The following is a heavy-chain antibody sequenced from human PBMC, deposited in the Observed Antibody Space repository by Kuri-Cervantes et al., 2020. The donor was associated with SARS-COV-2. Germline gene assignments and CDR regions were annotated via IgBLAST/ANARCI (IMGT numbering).Heavy chain of an antibody. CDR2: VNHNGGA. D-gene: IGHD3-3*01. Sequence: GSLRLSCAIYGGSLSGSYWSWIRQSPGKRLEWIGEVNHNGGANYNPSLRSRVTISVDPSKAQFSLNLISVTAADTAVYYCARVSRGYDFWSGYHHWYFDLWGRGTLVTVSS. CDR3: ARVSRGYDFWSGYHHWYFDL. CDR1: GGSLSGSY. V-gene: IGHV4-34*01. J-gene: IGHJ2*01.